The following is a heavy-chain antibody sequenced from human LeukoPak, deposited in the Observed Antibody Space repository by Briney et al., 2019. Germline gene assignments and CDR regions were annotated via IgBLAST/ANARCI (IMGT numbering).Heavy chain of an antibody. J-gene: IGHJ4*02. CDR2: INPNSGGT. D-gene: IGHD2-2*01. CDR1: GYTFTGYY. V-gene: IGHV1-2*02. CDR3: AIIVVVPAAMTHYFDY. Sequence: ASVKVSCKASGYTFTGYYMHWVRQAPGQGLEWMGWINPNSGGTNYAQKFQGRVTMTRDTSISTAYMELSRLRSDDTAVYYCAIIVVVPAAMTHYFDYWGQGTLVTVSS.